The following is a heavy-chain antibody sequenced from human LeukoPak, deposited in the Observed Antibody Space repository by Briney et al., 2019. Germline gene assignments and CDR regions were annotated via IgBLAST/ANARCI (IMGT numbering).Heavy chain of an antibody. V-gene: IGHV3-23*01. J-gene: IGHJ4*02. CDR1: GFTFNRNG. D-gene: IGHD3-10*01. Sequence: GGSLRLSCAASGFTFNRNGMNWVRQAPGRGLEWVSSISHSSGSTKYADSVKGRFTISRDNTKNTLYLQMTSLRADDTAIYYCARRGVRIDVSLYYFDLWGQGTLVTVSS. CDR2: ISHSSGST. CDR3: ARRGVRIDVSLYYFDL.